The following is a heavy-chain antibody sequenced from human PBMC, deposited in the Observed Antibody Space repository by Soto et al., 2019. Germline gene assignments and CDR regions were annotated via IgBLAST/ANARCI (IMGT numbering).Heavy chain of an antibody. Sequence: QVQLQESGPGLVKPSGTLSLTCVVSGGSISSTNWWSWVRQPPGKGLEWIGEIYHSGSTNYNPSLKGRVTMSGDKSNHQSSLKLSSVTAADTAVYYCARGGLTWGDYWGPGTLVTVSS. CDR2: IYHSGST. J-gene: IGHJ4*02. D-gene: IGHD7-27*01. V-gene: IGHV4-4*02. CDR1: GGSISSTNW. CDR3: ARGGLTWGDY.